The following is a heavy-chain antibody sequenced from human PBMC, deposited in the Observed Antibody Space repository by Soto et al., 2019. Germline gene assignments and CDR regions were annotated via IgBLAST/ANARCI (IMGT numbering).Heavy chain of an antibody. CDR1: GSIFSGYG. Sequence: QKYLVESGGGVVQPGGSLRLSCVASGSIFSGYGMHWVRQAPGKGLEGVAVIWYDGSNKYYADSVKGRFTISRDNSKNLLYRQLDALRAEDTAVYYCARDGMGASGLRGFCDYWGQGTLVTVSS. CDR2: IWYDGSNK. CDR3: ARDGMGASGLRGFCDY. D-gene: IGHD3-10*01. V-gene: IGHV3-33*01. J-gene: IGHJ4*02.